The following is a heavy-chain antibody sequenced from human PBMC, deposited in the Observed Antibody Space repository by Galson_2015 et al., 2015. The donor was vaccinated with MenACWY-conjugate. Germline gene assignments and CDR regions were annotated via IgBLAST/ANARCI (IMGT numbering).Heavy chain of an antibody. CDR1: GFTVSSNF. CDR2: IYWDGNT. J-gene: IGHJ2*01. CDR3: TREDNWAFHY. D-gene: IGHD1-1*01. V-gene: IGHV3-53*01. Sequence: SLRLSCAASGFTVSSNFMNWLRQAPGKGPEWVADIYWDGNTYYADSVRGRFTISRDNSKNTLYLQMNGLRVEDTAVYYCTREDNWAFHYWGRGT.